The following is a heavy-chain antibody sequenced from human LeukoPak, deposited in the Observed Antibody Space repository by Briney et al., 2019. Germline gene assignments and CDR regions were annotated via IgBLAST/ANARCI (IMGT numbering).Heavy chain of an antibody. V-gene: IGHV3-7*01. CDR1: GFTFSSYW. CDR2: IKEDGSEK. CDR3: ARRYFDL. J-gene: IGHJ2*01. Sequence: PGGSLRLSCAGSGFTFSSYWMSWVRQAPGKGLEWVANIKEDGSEKYYVGSVKGRFTISRDNAKNSLYLQMNSLRAEDTAVYYCARRYFDLWGRGTLVTVSS.